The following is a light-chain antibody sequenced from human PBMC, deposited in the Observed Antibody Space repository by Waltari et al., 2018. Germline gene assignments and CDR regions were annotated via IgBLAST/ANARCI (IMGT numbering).Light chain of an antibody. CDR2: RNT. CDR3: ASLDDSLSHWV. Sequence: KHHPASAPQLLLLRNTQRSSGVSHRYSASRAGTSASLAISGLRSDDESYFYCASLDDSLSHWVFGGGTKLTVL. J-gene: IGLJ3*02. V-gene: IGLV1-47*01.